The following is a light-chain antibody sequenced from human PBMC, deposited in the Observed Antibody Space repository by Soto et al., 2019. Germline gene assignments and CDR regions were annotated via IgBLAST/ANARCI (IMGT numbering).Light chain of an antibody. Sequence: IRMTQSPSTLSASTGDRVTITCLASQGINGYLAWYQQKPGKAPKLLIFGASSLESGVPSRFSGSGSGTDFTLTISSLQSEDVATYYCQQCYSHPLTFGQGTKVDIK. CDR2: GAS. CDR1: QGINGY. CDR3: QQCYSHPLT. V-gene: IGKV1-8*01. J-gene: IGKJ1*01.